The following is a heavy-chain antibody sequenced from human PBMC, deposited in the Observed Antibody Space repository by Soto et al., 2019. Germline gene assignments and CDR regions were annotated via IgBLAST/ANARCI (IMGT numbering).Heavy chain of an antibody. V-gene: IGHV4-4*07. CDR2: IYTSGST. CDR1: GGSISSYY. Sequence: PGGSLSLTCTVSGGSISSYYWSWIRQPAGKGLEWIGRIYTSGSTNYNPSLKSRVTMSVDTSKNQFSLKLSSVTAADTAVYYWARDQYCGGDCFDYWGQGTVVTVS. J-gene: IGHJ4*02. CDR3: ARDQYCGGDCFDY. D-gene: IGHD2-21*01.